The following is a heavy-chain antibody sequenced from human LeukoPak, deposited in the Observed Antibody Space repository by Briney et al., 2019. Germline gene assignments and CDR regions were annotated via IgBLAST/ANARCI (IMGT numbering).Heavy chain of an antibody. Sequence: ASVKVSCKASGYTFTSYDINWVRQATGQGLEWMGWMSPNSGYTGYAQKFQGRVTMTRDTSISTAYMELCSLRSEDTAVYYCARDYGANSGWFDPWGQGTLVTVSS. CDR1: GYTFTSYD. CDR2: MSPNSGYT. J-gene: IGHJ5*02. CDR3: ARDYGANSGWFDP. V-gene: IGHV1-8*01. D-gene: IGHD4-23*01.